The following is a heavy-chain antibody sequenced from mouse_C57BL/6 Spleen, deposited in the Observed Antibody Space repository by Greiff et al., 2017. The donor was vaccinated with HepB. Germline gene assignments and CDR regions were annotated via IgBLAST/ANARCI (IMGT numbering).Heavy chain of an antibody. CDR1: GYAFSSSW. J-gene: IGHJ2*01. D-gene: IGHD2-2*01. V-gene: IGHV1-82*01. CDR2: IYPGDGDT. Sequence: VQLQQSGPELVKPGASVKISCKASGYAFSSSWMNWVKQRPGKGLEWIGRIYPGDGDTNYNGKFKGKATLTADKSSSTAYMQLSSLTSEDSAVYCCARMGYDEGGFDYWGQGTTLTVSS. CDR3: ARMGYDEGGFDY.